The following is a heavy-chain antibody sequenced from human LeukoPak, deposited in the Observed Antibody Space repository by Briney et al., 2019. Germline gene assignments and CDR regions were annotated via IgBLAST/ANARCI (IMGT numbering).Heavy chain of an antibody. CDR2: ISSTSGYI. D-gene: IGHD4-17*01. J-gene: IGHJ3*02. CDR1: GFTFTNYR. Sequence: GGSLRLSCAASGFTFTNYRMTWVRQAPGKGLEWVSSISSTSGYIFYADSVQGRFTISRDNAKSSLYLQMNSPRAEDTAVYYCARENGDYADAFDIWGQGTMVTVSS. CDR3: ARENGDYADAFDI. V-gene: IGHV3-21*01.